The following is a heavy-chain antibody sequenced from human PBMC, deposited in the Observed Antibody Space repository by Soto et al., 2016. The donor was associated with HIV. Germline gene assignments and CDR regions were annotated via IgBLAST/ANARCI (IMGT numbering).Heavy chain of an antibody. Sequence: DAQLLESGGDLVRPGTSLRLSCVGTEFNFKNYAMMWVRQAPGKGPDWVSGISGSGISSHYRNSVKGRFTISRDNSKNTLYLQMNSLTVEDTAVYYCVKGSVYNVRGHFDSWGLGTLVTVSS. CDR3: VKGSVYNVRGHFDS. V-gene: IGHV3-23*01. J-gene: IGHJ4*02. CDR1: EFNFKNYA. D-gene: IGHD3-10*02. CDR2: ISGSGISS.